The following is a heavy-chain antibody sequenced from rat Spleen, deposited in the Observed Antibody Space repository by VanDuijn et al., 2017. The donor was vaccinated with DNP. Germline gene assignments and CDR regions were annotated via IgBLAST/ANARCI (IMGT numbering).Heavy chain of an antibody. D-gene: IGHD1-6*01. CDR1: GFTFSDYN. CDR2: ILYDGSST. J-gene: IGHJ4*01. V-gene: IGHV5-7*01. Sequence: EVQLVESGGGLVQPGRSLKLSCAASGFTFSDYNMAWVRQAPKKGLEWVATILYDGSSTYYRDSVKGRFTISRDNAKSTLYLQMNSLRSEDTATYYCARQGIPHAYAMDAWGQGTSVTVSS. CDR3: ARQGIPHAYAMDA.